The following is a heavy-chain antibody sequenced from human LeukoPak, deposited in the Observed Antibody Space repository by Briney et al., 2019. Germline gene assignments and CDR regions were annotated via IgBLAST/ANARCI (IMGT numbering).Heavy chain of an antibody. D-gene: IGHD4-23*01. CDR2: IIPIFGTA. CDR1: GGTFSSYA. Sequence: SVKVSCKASGGTFSSYAISWVRQAPGQGLEWMGGIIPIFGTANYAQKFQGRVTITADESTSTAYMELSSLRSEDTAVYYCARGEEEDYGGNPWDAFDIWGQGTMVTVSS. J-gene: IGHJ3*02. V-gene: IGHV1-69*13. CDR3: ARGEEEDYGGNPWDAFDI.